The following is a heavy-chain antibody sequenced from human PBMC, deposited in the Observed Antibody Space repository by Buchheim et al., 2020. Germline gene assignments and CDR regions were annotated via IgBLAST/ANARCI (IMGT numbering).Heavy chain of an antibody. CDR1: GGSISSYY. Sequence: QVQLQESGPGLVKPSETLSLTCTVSGGSISSYYWSWIRQPPGKGLEWIGYVSYSGNTNYNPSLKSRFTISVDTSKNQFSLKLSSVTAADTAVYYCARAPYYDFWSGYYWDYWGQGTL. CDR2: VSYSGNT. D-gene: IGHD3-3*01. V-gene: IGHV4-59*01. CDR3: ARAPYYDFWSGYYWDY. J-gene: IGHJ4*02.